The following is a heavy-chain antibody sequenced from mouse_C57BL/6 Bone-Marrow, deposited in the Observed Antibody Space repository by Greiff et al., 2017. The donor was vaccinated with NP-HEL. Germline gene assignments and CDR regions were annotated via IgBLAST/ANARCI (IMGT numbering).Heavy chain of an antibody. CDR3: ARRGYYGSSYFYAMDY. J-gene: IGHJ4*01. Sequence: VQLQQSDAELVKPGASVKISCKVSGYTFTDHTIHWMKQRPEQGLEWIGYIYPRDGSTKYNEKFKGKATLTADKSSSTAYMQLNSLTSEDSAVYFCARRGYYGSSYFYAMDYWGQGTSVTVSS. CDR2: IYPRDGST. D-gene: IGHD1-1*01. V-gene: IGHV1-78*01. CDR1: GYTFTDHT.